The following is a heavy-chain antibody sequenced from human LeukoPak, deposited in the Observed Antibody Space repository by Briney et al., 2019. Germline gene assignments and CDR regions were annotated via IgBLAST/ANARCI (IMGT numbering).Heavy chain of an antibody. J-gene: IGHJ5*02. D-gene: IGHD3-22*01. V-gene: IGHV4-30-4*08. Sequence: SETLSLTCTVSGGSISSGDYYWSWIRQPPGKGLEWIGYIYYSGSTYYNPSPKSRVTISVDTSKNQFSLKLSSVTAADTAVYYCARDPFPHAINYYDSSGYPWGQGTLVTVSS. CDR3: ARDPFPHAINYYDSSGYP. CDR1: GGSISSGDYY. CDR2: IYYSGST.